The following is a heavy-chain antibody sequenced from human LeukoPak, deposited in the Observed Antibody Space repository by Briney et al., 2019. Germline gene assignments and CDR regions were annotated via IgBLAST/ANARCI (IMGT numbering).Heavy chain of an antibody. CDR2: ISYEDGSNK. D-gene: IGHD2-2*02. CDR1: GFTFSSFA. J-gene: IGHJ4*02. Sequence: PGGSLRLSCAASGFTFSSFALHWVRQAPGKGLEWVAVISYEDGSNKYYADFVKGRFTISRDNSKHTVYLQMNSLRTEDTAVYYCARESGGNTPYYFDYWGQGTLVTVSS. V-gene: IGHV3-30*04. CDR3: ARESGGNTPYYFDY.